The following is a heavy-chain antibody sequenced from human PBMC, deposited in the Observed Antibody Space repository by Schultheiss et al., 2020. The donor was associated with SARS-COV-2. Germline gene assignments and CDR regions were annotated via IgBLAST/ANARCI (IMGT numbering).Heavy chain of an antibody. D-gene: IGHD3-16*01. V-gene: IGHV3-33*01. J-gene: IGHJ6*02. Sequence: GGSLRLSCAASGFTFSDYGMHWVRQAPDKGLEWVAVIWYDGSNKYYADSVKGRFTISRDNAKNSLYLQMNSLRAEDTAVYYCARGGTYGMDVWGQGTTVTVSS. CDR3: ARGGTYGMDV. CDR1: GFTFSDYG. CDR2: IWYDGSNK.